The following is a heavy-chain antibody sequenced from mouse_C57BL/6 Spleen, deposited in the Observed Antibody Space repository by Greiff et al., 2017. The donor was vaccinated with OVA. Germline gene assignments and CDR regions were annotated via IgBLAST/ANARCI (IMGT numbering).Heavy chain of an antibody. J-gene: IGHJ4*01. CDR3: TRDRDVEYMDY. D-gene: IGHD5-1*01. CDR1: GYAFSSYW. CDR2: IYPGDGDT. V-gene: IGHV1-80*01. Sequence: VQLQQSGAELVKPGASVKLSCKASGYAFSSYWMNWVPQRPGKGLEWFGQIYPGDGDTNSDGKFKGKATLTADKSSSTAYMQLSSLTSAASSVYCCTRDRDVEYMDYWGQGTAVTVSS.